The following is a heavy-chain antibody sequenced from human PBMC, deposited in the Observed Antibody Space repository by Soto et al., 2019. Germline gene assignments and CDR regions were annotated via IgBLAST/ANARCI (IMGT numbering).Heavy chain of an antibody. CDR2: IFYRGST. Sequence: PRKGLEWIGYIFYRGSTNYNPSLKSRVTISVDPSKNPFSLKLSSVTAADTAVYYCARRGYSVGHRDCYYYMDVWGKGTTVTVAS. CDR3: ARRGYSVGHRDCYYYMDV. V-gene: IGHV4-59*08. J-gene: IGHJ6*03. D-gene: IGHD5-18*01.